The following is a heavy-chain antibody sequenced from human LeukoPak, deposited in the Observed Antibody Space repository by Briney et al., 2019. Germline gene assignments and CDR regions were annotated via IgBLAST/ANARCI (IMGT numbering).Heavy chain of an antibody. CDR3: ARDLGIAAAGTFGY. Sequence: ASVEVSCKASGYTFNNYGISWVRQAPGPGLEWMGGIIPIFGTANYAQKFQGRVTITTDESTSTAYMELSSLRSEDTAVYYCARDLGIAAAGTFGYWGQGTLVTVSS. D-gene: IGHD6-13*01. CDR1: GYTFNNYG. CDR2: IIPIFGTA. V-gene: IGHV1-69*05. J-gene: IGHJ4*02.